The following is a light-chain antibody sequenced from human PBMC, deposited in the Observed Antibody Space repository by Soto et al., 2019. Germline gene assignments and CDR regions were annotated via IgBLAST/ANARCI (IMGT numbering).Light chain of an antibody. CDR3: QQYNSYWT. Sequence: DIQMTQSPSTLSASVGDRVTITCRASQSISSWLAWYQQKPGKAPKILIYKASSLESGVPSRFSGSGSGTEFTLIISSLQPDDFATYYCQQYNSYWTFGQGTKVEI. CDR2: KAS. CDR1: QSISSW. J-gene: IGKJ1*01. V-gene: IGKV1-5*03.